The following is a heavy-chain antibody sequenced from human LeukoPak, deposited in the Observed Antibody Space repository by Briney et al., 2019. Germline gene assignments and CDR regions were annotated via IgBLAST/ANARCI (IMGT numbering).Heavy chain of an antibody. J-gene: IGHJ4*02. CDR3: AKPLGYYYDSSGYPY. Sequence: GGSLRLSCVASGFTFSSYAMSWVRQAPGKGLEWVSAISGSGGSTYYADSVKGRFTISRDNSKNTLYLQMNSLRAEDTAVYYCAKPLGYYYDSSGYPYWGQGTLVTVPS. D-gene: IGHD3-22*01. CDR1: GFTFSSYA. V-gene: IGHV3-23*01. CDR2: ISGSGGST.